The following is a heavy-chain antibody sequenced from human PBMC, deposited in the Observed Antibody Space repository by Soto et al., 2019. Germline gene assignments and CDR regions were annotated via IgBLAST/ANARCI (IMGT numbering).Heavy chain of an antibody. D-gene: IGHD5-12*01. J-gene: IGHJ5*01. V-gene: IGHV4-59*01. CDR2: IYYSGST. Sequence: PSETLSLTCTVSGGSISSDYWSWVRQPPGKGLEWIGYIYYSGSTNYNPSLKSRVTISVDTSKNQFSLKLSSVTAADTAVYFCARIHVDRYMNYWFDPCGQGTVLNVS. CDR1: GGSISSDY. CDR3: ARIHVDRYMNYWFDP.